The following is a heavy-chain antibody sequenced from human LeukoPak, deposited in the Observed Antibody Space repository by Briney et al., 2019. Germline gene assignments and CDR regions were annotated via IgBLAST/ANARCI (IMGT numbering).Heavy chain of an antibody. CDR2: MNPNSGNA. D-gene: IGHD3-16*02. Sequence: ASVKVSCKASGYTFTSYDINWVRQAAGQGLEWMGWMNPNSGNAAYAQKFQGRVTMTRDTSISTAYMELSSLRSDDTAVYYCARIVVDYVWGSYRYNPDYWGQGTLVTVSS. J-gene: IGHJ4*02. CDR1: GYTFTSYD. CDR3: ARIVVDYVWGSYRYNPDY. V-gene: IGHV1-8*01.